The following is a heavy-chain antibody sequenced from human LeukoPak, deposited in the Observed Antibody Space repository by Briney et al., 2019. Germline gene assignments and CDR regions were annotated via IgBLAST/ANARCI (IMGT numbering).Heavy chain of an antibody. V-gene: IGHV4-38-2*02. CDR2: IYHSGST. J-gene: IGHJ6*03. CDR3: ARSTVTKGYYYMDV. Sequence: SETLSLTCTVSGYSISSGYYWGWIRQPPGKGLEWIGSIYHSGSTYYNPSLKSRVTISVDTSKNQFSLKLSSVTAADTAVYYCARSTVTKGYYYMDVWGKGTTVTISS. CDR1: GYSISSGYY. D-gene: IGHD4-17*01.